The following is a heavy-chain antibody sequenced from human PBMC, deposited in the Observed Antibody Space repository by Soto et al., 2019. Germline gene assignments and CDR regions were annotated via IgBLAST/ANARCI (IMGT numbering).Heavy chain of an antibody. CDR2: IIPIFGTA. CDR1: GGTFSSYA. V-gene: IGHV1-69*12. J-gene: IGHJ6*02. D-gene: IGHD3-22*01. Sequence: QVQLVQSGAEVKKPGSSVKVSCKASGGTFSSYAISWVRQAPGQGLEWMGGIIPIFGTANYAQKFQGRVTSTADETTSRAYRELSSLRSDDTAVYYCASYSYYYDSSGNYGMAVWGQGTTVTVSS. CDR3: ASYSYYYDSSGNYGMAV.